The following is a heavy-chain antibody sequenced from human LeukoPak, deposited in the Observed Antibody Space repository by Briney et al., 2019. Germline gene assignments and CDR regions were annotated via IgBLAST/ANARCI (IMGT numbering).Heavy chain of an antibody. CDR2: IYYSGST. V-gene: IGHV4-39*01. Sequence: SETLSLTCTVSGGSISSSSSYWGWIRQPPGKGLGWIGSIYYSGSTYYNPSLKSRVTISVDTSKNQFSLKLRSVTAADTAVYYCGRHKGVVHWGQGTLVTVSS. CDR1: GGSISSSSSY. J-gene: IGHJ4*02. D-gene: IGHD2-15*01. CDR3: GRHKGVVH.